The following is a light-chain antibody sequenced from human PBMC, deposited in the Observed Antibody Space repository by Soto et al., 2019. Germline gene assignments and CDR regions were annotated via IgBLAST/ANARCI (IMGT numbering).Light chain of an antibody. V-gene: IGLV6-57*03. CDR2: EDD. CDR1: SGSIANNY. Sequence: NFMLTQPNSVSESPGKTVTISCTRSSGSIANNYVQWYQQRPGSAPTAVIHEDDQRPSGVPDRFSGSIDRSSNSASLTISGLKTEDEADYYCQSYDSTNQGVFGGGTKVTVL. CDR3: QSYDSTNQGV. J-gene: IGLJ2*01.